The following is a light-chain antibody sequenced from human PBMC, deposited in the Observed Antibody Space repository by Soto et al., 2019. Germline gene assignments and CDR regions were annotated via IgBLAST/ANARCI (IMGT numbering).Light chain of an antibody. V-gene: IGKV1-39*01. J-gene: IGKJ1*01. CDR2: TAS. Sequence: DIQMTHSPSSLSASVRDRGTITCRASQSISSYLNWYQQKPGKAPNLLIYTASSLESGVPSRFSGSGSGTDFTLTIASLQPEDFATYFCQQSYSRPRTFGQGTKVDIK. CDR1: QSISSY. CDR3: QQSYSRPRT.